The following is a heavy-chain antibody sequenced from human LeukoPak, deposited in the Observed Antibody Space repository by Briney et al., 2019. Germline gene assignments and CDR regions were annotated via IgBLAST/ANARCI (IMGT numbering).Heavy chain of an antibody. J-gene: IGHJ6*02. Sequence: ASVKVSCKASGYTFTSYGISWVRQAPGQGLEWMGWISAYNGNANYAQKLQGRVTMTTDTSTSTAYMELRSLRSDDTAVYYCARDPDILTGSLYYYYGMDVWGQGTTVTVSS. CDR2: ISAYNGNA. D-gene: IGHD3-9*01. CDR1: GYTFTSYG. CDR3: ARDPDILTGSLYYYYGMDV. V-gene: IGHV1-18*01.